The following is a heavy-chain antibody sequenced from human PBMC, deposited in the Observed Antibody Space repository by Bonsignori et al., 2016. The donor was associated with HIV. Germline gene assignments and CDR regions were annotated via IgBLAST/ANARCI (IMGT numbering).Heavy chain of an antibody. J-gene: IGHJ4*02. CDR3: ARGTAVAGMAGFDS. D-gene: IGHD6-19*01. Sequence: ASVKVSCKASGYSFTSYDISWLRQAPGQGLEWMGGSPLTMETQSMPQRFLGRVAMTADTSTSTGYMELGNLRSDDTAVYYCARGTAVAGMAGFDSWGQGTLVTVSS. CDR2: SPLTMET. V-gene: IGHV1-18*01. CDR1: GYSFTSYD.